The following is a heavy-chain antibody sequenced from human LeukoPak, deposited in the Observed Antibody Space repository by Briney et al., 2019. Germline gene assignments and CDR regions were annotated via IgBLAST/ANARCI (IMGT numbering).Heavy chain of an antibody. CDR1: GLTVSSNY. CDR3: ARDRGYGDYYFEY. D-gene: IGHD4-17*01. CDR2: IYSGGTT. J-gene: IGHJ4*02. Sequence: GGSLRLSCAASGLTVSSNYMSRVRQAPGKGLEWVSVIYSGGTTHYADSVKGRFTISRHNSKNTLYLQMNSLRAEDTAVYYCARDRGYGDYYFEYWGQGTLVTVSS. V-gene: IGHV3-53*04.